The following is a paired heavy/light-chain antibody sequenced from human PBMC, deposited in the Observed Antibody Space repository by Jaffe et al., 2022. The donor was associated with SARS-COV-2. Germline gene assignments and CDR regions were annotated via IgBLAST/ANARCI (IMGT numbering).Heavy chain of an antibody. Sequence: QVQLQESGPGLVKASETLSFTCTVSGYFISSGYYWGWVRQPPGKGLEWIGSMYHSGSTYYNPTLKSRVTLSVDTSKNQFSLKLTSVTAADTAVYYCARVIAGTNWFDSWGQGTLVTVSS. D-gene: IGHD6-13*01. CDR3: ARVIAGTNWFDS. V-gene: IGHV4-38-2*02. J-gene: IGHJ5*01. CDR2: MYHSGST. CDR1: GYFISSGYY.
Light chain of an antibody. CDR2: ENN. J-gene: IGLJ3*02. CDR3: GTWDNSLSASSV. V-gene: IGLV1-51*02. Sequence: QSVLTQPPSLSAAPGQKVTISCSGSSSNIGNNYVSWYQQLPGTAPKLLIYENNKRPSGIPDRFSGSKSGTSATLGITGLQTGDEADYYCGTWDNSLSASSVFGGGTKLTVL. CDR1: SSNIGNNY.